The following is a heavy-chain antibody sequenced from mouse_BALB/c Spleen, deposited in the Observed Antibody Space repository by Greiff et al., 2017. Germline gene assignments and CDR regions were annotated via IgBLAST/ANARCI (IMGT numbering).Heavy chain of an antibody. CDR1: GFSLTSYG. V-gene: IGHV2-9*02. CDR3: DRDEHDGYYKAMDY. CDR2: IWAGGST. D-gene: IGHD2-3*01. Sequence: VKLVESGPGLVAPSQSLSITCTVSGFSLTSYGVHWVRQPPGKGLEWLGVIWAGGSTNYNSALMSRLSISKDNSKSQVFLKMNSLQTDDTAMYYCDRDEHDGYYKAMDYWGQGTSVTVSS. J-gene: IGHJ4*01.